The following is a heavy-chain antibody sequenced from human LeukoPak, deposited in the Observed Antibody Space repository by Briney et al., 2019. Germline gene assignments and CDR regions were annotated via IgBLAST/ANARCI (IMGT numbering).Heavy chain of an antibody. CDR1: GGSISSYY. V-gene: IGHV4-4*07. J-gene: IGHJ4*02. Sequence: SETLSLTCTVSGGSISSYYWSWIRQPAGKGLEWIRRIYTSGSTNYNPSLKSRVTMSVDTSKNQFSLKPSSVTAADTAVYYCARGRRDYNYEDYFDYWGQGTLVTVSS. D-gene: IGHD1-20*01. CDR3: ARGRRDYNYEDYFDY. CDR2: IYTSGST.